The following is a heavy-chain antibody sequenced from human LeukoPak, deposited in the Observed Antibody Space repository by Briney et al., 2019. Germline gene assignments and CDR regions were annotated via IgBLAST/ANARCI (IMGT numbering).Heavy chain of an antibody. CDR1: GFTFSSYA. Sequence: GGSLRLSCAASGFTFSSYAMSWVRQAPGKGLEWVSAISGSGGSTSYADSVKGRFTISRDNSKNTLYLQMNSLRAEDTAVYYCAKVLLWFGESRGFDYWGQGTLVTVSS. CDR3: AKVLLWFGESRGFDY. D-gene: IGHD3-10*01. J-gene: IGHJ4*02. CDR2: ISGSGGST. V-gene: IGHV3-23*01.